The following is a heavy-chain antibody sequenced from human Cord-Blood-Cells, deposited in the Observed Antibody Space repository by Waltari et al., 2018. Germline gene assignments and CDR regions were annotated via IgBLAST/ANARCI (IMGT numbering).Heavy chain of an antibody. Sequence: EVQLVESGGGLVQPGGSLRLSCAASGFTCRSYWMSWVRQAPGKGLEWVANIKQDGSEKYYVYSVKGRFTISRDNAKNSLYLQMNSLSAEDTAVYYCARDSKLELGKGIDYWGQGTLVTVSS. CDR1: GFTCRSYW. CDR2: IKQDGSEK. V-gene: IGHV3-7*01. D-gene: IGHD1-7*01. J-gene: IGHJ4*02. CDR3: ARDSKLELGKGIDY.